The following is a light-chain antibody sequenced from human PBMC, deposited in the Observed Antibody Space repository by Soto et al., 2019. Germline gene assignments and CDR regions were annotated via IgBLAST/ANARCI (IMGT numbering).Light chain of an antibody. CDR2: GAS. Sequence: EIVLTQSPGTLSLSPEERATLSCRASQSVSSSYLGWYQQKPGQAPRLLIYGASTRATGIPDRFSGSGSGTDFTLTISRLEPEDFAVYYCQQYGSSIFTFGPGTKVDIK. CDR1: QSVSSSY. J-gene: IGKJ3*01. CDR3: QQYGSSIFT. V-gene: IGKV3-20*01.